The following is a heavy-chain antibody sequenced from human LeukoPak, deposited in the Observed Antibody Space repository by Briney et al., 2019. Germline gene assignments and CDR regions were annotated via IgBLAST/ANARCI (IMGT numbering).Heavy chain of an antibody. V-gene: IGHV3-33*01. J-gene: IGHJ6*02. CDR3: ARTIAVAARYYYYYYGMDV. CDR2: IWYDGSNK. D-gene: IGHD6-19*01. Sequence: GGSLRLSCAASGFTFSSYGMHWVRQAPGKGLEWVAVIWYDGSNKYYADSVKGRFTTSRDNSKNTLYLQMNSLRAEDTAVYYCARTIAVAARYYYYYYGMDVWGQGTAVTVSS. CDR1: GFTFSSYG.